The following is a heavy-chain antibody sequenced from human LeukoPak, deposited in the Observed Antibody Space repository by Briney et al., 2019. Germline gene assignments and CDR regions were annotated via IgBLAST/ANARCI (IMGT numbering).Heavy chain of an antibody. CDR3: AREVAVSRNYYSSRQSYYFDY. J-gene: IGHJ4*02. Sequence: GGSLRLSCAASAFTFSSYGMHWVRQAPGKGLEWVAFIRYDGSNEYYADSVKGRFTIYRDNSKNTLYLQMNSLRTEDTAVYYCAREVAVSRNYYSSRQSYYFDYWGQGTLVTVSS. V-gene: IGHV3-30*02. D-gene: IGHD6-13*01. CDR2: IRYDGSNE. CDR1: AFTFSSYG.